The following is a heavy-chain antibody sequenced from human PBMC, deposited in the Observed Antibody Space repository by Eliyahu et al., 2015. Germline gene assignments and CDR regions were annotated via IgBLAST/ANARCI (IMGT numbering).Heavy chain of an antibody. Sequence: QVQLVEYGGGVVQPGGSLRLXCAASGFTFSNYGMYWVRQAPGKGLEWVAVIWYDGSNKYYADSVKGRFTISRDNSKNTLFLQMSSLRAEDTAVYYCAREAPGSFDYWGQGTLVTVSS. CDR3: AREAPGSFDY. D-gene: IGHD2-15*01. CDR1: GFTFSNYG. J-gene: IGHJ4*02. V-gene: IGHV3-33*01. CDR2: IWYDGSNK.